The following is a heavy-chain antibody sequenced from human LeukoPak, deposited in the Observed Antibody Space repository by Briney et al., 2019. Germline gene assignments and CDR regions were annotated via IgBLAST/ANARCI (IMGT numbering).Heavy chain of an antibody. CDR2: ISYDGSNK. CDR3: ARGDYGGNSGGPYYFDY. Sequence: GGSLRLSCAASGFTFSSYAMHWVRQAPGKGLEWVAFISYDGSNKYYADSVKGRFTISRDNSKNTLYLQMNSLRTEDTAVYYCARGDYGGNSGGPYYFDYWGQGTLVTVSS. CDR1: GFTFSSYA. V-gene: IGHV3-30-3*01. J-gene: IGHJ4*02. D-gene: IGHD4-23*01.